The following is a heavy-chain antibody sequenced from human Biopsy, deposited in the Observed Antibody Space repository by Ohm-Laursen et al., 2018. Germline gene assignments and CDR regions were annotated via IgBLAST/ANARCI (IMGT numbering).Heavy chain of an antibody. V-gene: IGHV3-11*01. D-gene: IGHD6-13*01. CDR2: ISSSGNTE. CDR3: VTEVGGVSSWYNN. J-gene: IGHJ4*02. CDR1: GFSFADYY. Sequence: SLRLSCAANGFSFADYYMGWIRQAPGKGLDWVSYISSSGNTEKYADSVKGRFTISRDNAKQSVHLQMNSLRAEDTAVYYCVTEVGGVSSWYNNWGQGTLVTVSS.